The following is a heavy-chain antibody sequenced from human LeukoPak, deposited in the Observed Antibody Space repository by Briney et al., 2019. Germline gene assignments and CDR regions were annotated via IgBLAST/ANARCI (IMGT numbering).Heavy chain of an antibody. D-gene: IGHD1-1*01. CDR3: ARGNNWNDEGFFWYFDY. CDR1: GGTFSSYA. V-gene: IGHV1-69*06. Sequence: SVKVSCKASGGTFSSYAISWVRQAPGQGLEWMGGIILIFGTANYAQKFQGRVTITADKSTSTAYMELSSLRSEDTAVYYCARGNNWNDEGFFWYFDYWGQGTLVTVSS. CDR2: IILIFGTA. J-gene: IGHJ4*02.